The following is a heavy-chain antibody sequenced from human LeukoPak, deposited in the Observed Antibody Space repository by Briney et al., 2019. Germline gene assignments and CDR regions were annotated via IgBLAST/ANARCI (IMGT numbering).Heavy chain of an antibody. D-gene: IGHD2-21*01. CDR2: TCYRSKWYN. CDR3: CHSLSGRTGAFDI. J-gene: IGHJ3*02. Sequence: SQTLSLTCAISGDIVSSNSAAWNWIRQSPSRGLEWLGRTCYRSKWYNDYAVSVKSRITINPDTSKNQFSLQLDSVTPEDTAVYYCCHSLSGRTGAFDIWGRGTVVTVSS. CDR1: GDIVSSNSAA. V-gene: IGHV6-1*01.